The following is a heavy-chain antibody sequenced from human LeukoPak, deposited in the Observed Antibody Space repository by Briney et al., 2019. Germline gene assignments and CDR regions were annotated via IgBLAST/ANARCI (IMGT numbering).Heavy chain of an antibody. CDR3: ARDLGTHCSSTSCYEYNWFDP. CDR1: GFTFSSYG. D-gene: IGHD2-2*01. Sequence: GGSLRLSCAASGFTFSSYGMSWIRQAPGKGLEWVSYISSSSSYTNYADSVKGRFTISRDNAKNSLYLQMNSLRAEDTAVYYCARDLGTHCSSTSCYEYNWFDPRGQGTLVTVSS. J-gene: IGHJ5*02. CDR2: ISSSSSYT. V-gene: IGHV3-11*05.